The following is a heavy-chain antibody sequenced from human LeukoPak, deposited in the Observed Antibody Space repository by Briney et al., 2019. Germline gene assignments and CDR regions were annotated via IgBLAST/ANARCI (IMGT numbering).Heavy chain of an antibody. D-gene: IGHD4-23*01. J-gene: IGHJ4*02. V-gene: IGHV3-64*02. Sequence: GGSLRLSCAASGFTFSSYAMHWFRQAPGKGLEYVSAISSNGGSTYYADSVKGRFTISRDNSKNTLYLQMGSLRAEDMAVYYCARAAYGGYFDYWGQGTLVTVSS. CDR3: ARAAYGGYFDY. CDR2: ISSNGGST. CDR1: GFTFSSYA.